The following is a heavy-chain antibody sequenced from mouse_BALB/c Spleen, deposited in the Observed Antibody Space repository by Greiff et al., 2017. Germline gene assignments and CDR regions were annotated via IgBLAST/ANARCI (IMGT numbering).Heavy chain of an antibody. CDR3: ARGPLYYGNYGGVDY. J-gene: IGHJ2*01. CDR2: ISDGGSYT. V-gene: IGHV5-4*02. CDR1: GFTFSDYY. Sequence: ESGGGLVKPGGSLKLSCAASGFTFSDYYMYWVRQTPEKRLEWVATISDGGSYTYYPDSVKGRFTISRDNAKNNLYLQMSSLKSEDTAMYYCARGPLYYGNYGGVDYWGQGTTLTVSS. D-gene: IGHD2-1*01.